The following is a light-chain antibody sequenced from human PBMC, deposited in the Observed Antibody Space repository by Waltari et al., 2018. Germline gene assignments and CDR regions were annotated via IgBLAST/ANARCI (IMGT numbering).Light chain of an antibody. J-gene: IGLJ2*01. CDR2: GNS. CDR1: SSNIGAGYA. CDR3: QSYDSSLSGVV. Sequence: QSVLTQPPSVSGAPGQRVTISCTGSSSNIGAGYAVHWYQQLPGTAPKLLIYGNSNRPSGVPDRFSGSKSGTSASLAITGLQAEDEADYYYQSYDSSLSGVVFGGGTKLTVL. V-gene: IGLV1-40*01.